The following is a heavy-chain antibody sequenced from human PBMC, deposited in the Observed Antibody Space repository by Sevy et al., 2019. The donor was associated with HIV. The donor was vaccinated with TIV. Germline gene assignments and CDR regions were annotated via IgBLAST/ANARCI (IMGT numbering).Heavy chain of an antibody. CDR1: GFTFTNAW. V-gene: IGHV3-15*07. J-gene: IGHJ4*02. CDR3: TTKAPIAAVDTDY. D-gene: IGHD6-13*01. Sequence: GGSLRLSCVASGFTFTNAWMDWVRQAPGKGLEWVGRIKSKTDGETTAYAAPVKGRFSISRDDSKNTLYLQMNSLKTEDTAVYYCTTKAPIAAVDTDYWGQGTLVTVSS. CDR2: IKSKTDGETT.